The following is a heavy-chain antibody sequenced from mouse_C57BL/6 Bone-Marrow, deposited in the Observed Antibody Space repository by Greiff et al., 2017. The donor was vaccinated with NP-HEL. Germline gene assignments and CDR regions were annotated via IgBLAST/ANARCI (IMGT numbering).Heavy chain of an antibody. Sequence: EVQRVESGGGLVQPGGSMKLSCAASGFTFSDAWMDWVRQSPEKGLEWVAEIRNKANNHATYYAESVKGRFTISRDDSKSSVYLQMNSLRAEDTGIYYCTRSTMVTYFDYWGQGTTLTVSS. CDR2: IRNKANNHAT. CDR3: TRSTMVTYFDY. CDR1: GFTFSDAW. J-gene: IGHJ2*01. V-gene: IGHV6-6*01. D-gene: IGHD2-2*01.